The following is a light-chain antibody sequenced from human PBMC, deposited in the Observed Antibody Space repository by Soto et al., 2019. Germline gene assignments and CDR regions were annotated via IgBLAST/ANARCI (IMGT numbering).Light chain of an antibody. CDR1: QRLLHSNGNTF. Sequence: EIVMTQSPPSLTVTPGEPASISCRSSQRLLHSNGNTFLDWYLQKPGQSPQLLIYLGSNRASGVPDRVSGSEACTDFTLTISSVQPEDFATYYCQQTYSVPLSFGGGTKVEIK. CDR2: LGS. V-gene: IGKV2-28*01. CDR3: QQTYSVPLS. J-gene: IGKJ4*01.